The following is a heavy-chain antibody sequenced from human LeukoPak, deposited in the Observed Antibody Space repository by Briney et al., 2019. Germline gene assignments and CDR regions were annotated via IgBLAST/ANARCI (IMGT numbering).Heavy chain of an antibody. CDR1: GFIFSDYY. D-gene: IGHD3-22*01. CDR2: ISSSGTTAI. J-gene: IGHJ4*02. V-gene: IGHV3-11*04. CDR3: ARDPRGPTGYDHSGRDTFDY. Sequence: GGSLRLSCAASGFIFSDYYMSWIRQAPGKGLEWVSYISSSGTTAIYYADAVKGRFTISRDNSKNTLYLQMNSLRGDDTAIYYCARDPRGPTGYDHSGRDTFDYWGQGTLVTVSS.